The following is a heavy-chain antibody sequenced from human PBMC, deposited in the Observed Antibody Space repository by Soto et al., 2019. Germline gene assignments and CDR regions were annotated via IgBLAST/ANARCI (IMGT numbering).Heavy chain of an antibody. CDR1: GYTLTSYG. D-gene: IGHD4-17*01. J-gene: IGHJ4*02. CDR2: ISAYNGNT. Sequence: ASVKVSCKASGYTLTSYGISWVRQAPGQGLEWMGWISAYNGNTNYAQKLQGRVTMTRDTSTSTVYMELSSLRSEDTAVYYCASLLRRYGDYDYWGQGTLVTVSS. CDR3: ASLLRRYGDYDY. V-gene: IGHV1-18*01.